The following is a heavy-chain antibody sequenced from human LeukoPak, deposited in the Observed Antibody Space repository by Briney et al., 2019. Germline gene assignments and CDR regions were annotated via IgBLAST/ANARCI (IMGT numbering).Heavy chain of an antibody. CDR2: ISSAGNT. D-gene: IGHD1-14*01. CDR1: GYIFSNYG. J-gene: IGHJ6*02. V-gene: IGHV1-18*01. CDR3: ARGNLNYYYGMDV. Sequence: GASVKVSCKASGYIFSNYGISWVRQAPGHGLEWMGWISSAGNTNYAPKFQDRATMTTDTSTSTAYMELRSLRSDDTAVYYCARGNLNYYYGMDVWGQGTTVTVSS.